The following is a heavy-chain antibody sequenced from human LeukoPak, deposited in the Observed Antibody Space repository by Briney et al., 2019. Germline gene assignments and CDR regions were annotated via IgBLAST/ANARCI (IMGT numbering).Heavy chain of an antibody. V-gene: IGHV3-33*08. CDR2: IWYDGSNK. CDR3: AGTDSSGWYNYGMDV. CDR1: GFTLSSYG. Sequence: PGGSLRLSCAAPGFTLSSYGMHWVRQAPGKGLEWVAVIWYDGSNKYYADSVKGRFTISRDNSKNTLYLQMNSLRAEDTAVYYCAGTDSSGWYNYGMDVWGQGTTVTVSS. J-gene: IGHJ6*02. D-gene: IGHD6-19*01.